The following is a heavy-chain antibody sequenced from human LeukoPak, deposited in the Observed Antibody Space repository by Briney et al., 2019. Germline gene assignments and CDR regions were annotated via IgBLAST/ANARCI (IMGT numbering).Heavy chain of an antibody. CDR3: TTEDIVVVVGAYDP. D-gene: IGHD2-15*01. CDR2: IKSKTDGGTT. J-gene: IGHJ5*02. V-gene: IGHV3-15*01. CDR1: GFTFNNYA. Sequence: GGSLRLSCAASGFTFNNYAMIWVRQAPGKGLEWVGRIKSKTDGGTTDYAAPVKGRFTISRDDSKNTLYLQMNSLKIEDTAVYYCTTEDIVVVVGAYDPWGQGTLVTVSS.